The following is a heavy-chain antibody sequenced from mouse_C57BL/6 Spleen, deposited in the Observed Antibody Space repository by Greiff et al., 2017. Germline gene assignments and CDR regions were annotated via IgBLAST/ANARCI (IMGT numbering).Heavy chain of an antibody. D-gene: IGHD4-1*01. CDR3: ARDGGLGAY. CDR1: GYSITSGYY. CDR2: ISYDGSN. V-gene: IGHV3-6*01. J-gene: IGHJ3*01. Sequence: ESGPGLVKPSQSLSLTCSVTGYSITSGYYWNWIRQFPGNKLEWMGYISYDGSNNYNPSLKNRISITRDTSKNQFFLKLNSVTTEDTATYYCARDGGLGAYWGQGTLVTVSA.